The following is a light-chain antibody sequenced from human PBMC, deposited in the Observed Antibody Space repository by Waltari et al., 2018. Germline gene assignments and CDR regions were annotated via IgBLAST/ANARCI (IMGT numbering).Light chain of an antibody. Sequence: DIQMTQSPLTLSASVGDRVTISCRASESISVWVAWYQQKPGKAPNLLIYKASTLERGVSARFSGSGSGTEFTLTITSLQPEDFATYHRQQYNAHPWTFGQGTKVDMK. J-gene: IGKJ1*01. V-gene: IGKV1-5*03. CDR2: KAS. CDR1: ESISVW. CDR3: QQYNAHPWT.